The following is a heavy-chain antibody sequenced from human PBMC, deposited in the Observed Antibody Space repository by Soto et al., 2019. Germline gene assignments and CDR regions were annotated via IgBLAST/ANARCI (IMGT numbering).Heavy chain of an antibody. J-gene: IGHJ6*02. CDR2: ISSSGSTI. D-gene: IGHD5-18*01. CDR3: ARVRVDTPMVTYHSYYGMHV. V-gene: IGHV3-11*01. Sequence: QVQLVESGGGLVKPGGSLRLSCVASGFTFSDYYMSWIRQAPGKGLEWVSYISSSGSTIYYADSVKGRFTISRDNAKNSLYLQMNSRRAEDTAVYYCARVRVDTPMVTYHSYYGMHVWGQRTTVPVSS. CDR1: GFTFSDYY.